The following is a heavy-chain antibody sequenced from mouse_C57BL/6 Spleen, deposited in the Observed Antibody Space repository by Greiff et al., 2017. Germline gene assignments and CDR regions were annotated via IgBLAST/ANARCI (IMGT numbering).Heavy chain of an antibody. D-gene: IGHD1-1*01. Sequence: QVQLKQSGAELVRPGASVTLSCKASGYTFTDYEMHWVKQTPVHGLEWIGAIDPETGGTAYNQKFKGKAILTADKSSSTAYMELRSLTSEDSAVYDCTRSPPHCYGSSYGYRGKGTTLTVSS. CDR1: GYTFTDYE. V-gene: IGHV1-15*01. J-gene: IGHJ2*01. CDR2: IDPETGGT. CDR3: TRSPPHCYGSSYGY.